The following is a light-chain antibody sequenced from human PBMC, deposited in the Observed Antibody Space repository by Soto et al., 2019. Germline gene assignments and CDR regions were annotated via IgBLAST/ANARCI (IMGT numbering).Light chain of an antibody. Sequence: EIVLTQSPGTLSLSPGERATLSCRASQSVGRDYLAWFQQKPGQPPRLLVYHASTTAAGIPDRFSGSGSVADFTLTISTVEPEDFAVYYCHQYAFSPLTFGGGTRVEI. J-gene: IGKJ4*01. CDR2: HAS. CDR3: HQYAFSPLT. CDR1: QSVGRDY. V-gene: IGKV3-20*01.